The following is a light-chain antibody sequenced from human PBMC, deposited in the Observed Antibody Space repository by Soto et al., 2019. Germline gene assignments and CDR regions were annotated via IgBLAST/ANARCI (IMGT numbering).Light chain of an antibody. CDR3: ASWDDSLNAWV. V-gene: IGLV1-44*01. J-gene: IGLJ3*02. CDR1: SSNIGSNT. CDR2: NNH. Sequence: QLVLTQPPSASGTPGQWVTISCSGSSSNIGSNTVHWYQQLPGTAPRLLIYNNHQRPSGVPDRLSASKSGTSASLALTEVQSEDEADYYCASWDDSLNAWVFGGGTKLTVL.